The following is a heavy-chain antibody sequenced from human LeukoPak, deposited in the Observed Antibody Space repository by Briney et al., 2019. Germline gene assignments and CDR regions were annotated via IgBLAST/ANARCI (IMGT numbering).Heavy chain of an antibody. J-gene: IGHJ4*02. CDR1: GFTFSSYA. CDR3: AKDPGSSGIS. V-gene: IGHV3-30*04. CDR2: ISYDGSNK. Sequence: GGSLRLSCAASGFTFSSYAMHWVRQAPGKGLEWVAVISYDGSNKYYADSVKGRFTISGDNSKNTLYLQMNSLRVEDTAIYYCAKDPGSSGISWGQGTLVIVSS. D-gene: IGHD3-10*01.